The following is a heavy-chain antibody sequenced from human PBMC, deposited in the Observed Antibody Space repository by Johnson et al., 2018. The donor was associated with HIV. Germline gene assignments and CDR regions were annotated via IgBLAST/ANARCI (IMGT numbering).Heavy chain of an antibody. CDR1: GFTVSSNY. CDR2: IYSGGST. Sequence: MQLVESGGGLIQPGGSLRLSCAASGFTVSSNYMNWVRQAPGKGLEWVSVIYSGGSTYHADSLMGRFTISRDNSKNTLYLQMNSLKVEDTAWYYCAREVIVAGHGGAFDIWGQGTMVTVSS. J-gene: IGHJ3*02. D-gene: IGHD5-12*01. CDR3: AREVIVAGHGGAFDI. V-gene: IGHV3-53*01.